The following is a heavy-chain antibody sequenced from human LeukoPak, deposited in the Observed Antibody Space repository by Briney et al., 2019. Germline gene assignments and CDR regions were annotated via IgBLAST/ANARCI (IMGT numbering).Heavy chain of an antibody. CDR3: TRLASRRDPDKTSGQAYFDI. CDR2: IYPGDSEI. Sequence: GESLKISCKGSGYSFTTHWIAWVRRMPGKGLEWMGIIYPGDSEIKYSPSFQGQVTISADKSISTAYLQWSSLQAADTAMYYCTRLASRRDPDKTSGQAYFDIWGQGTLVTVSS. CDR1: GYSFTTHW. D-gene: IGHD2-15*01. V-gene: IGHV5-51*01. J-gene: IGHJ4*02.